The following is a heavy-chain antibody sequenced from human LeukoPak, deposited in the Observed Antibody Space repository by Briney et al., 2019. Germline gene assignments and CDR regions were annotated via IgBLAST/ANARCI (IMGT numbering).Heavy chain of an antibody. Sequence: GGPRKPSFAASEFTFSSNTINWVPKPPGKGLEWSPSISSSSSYIYYADSVKGRFTISRDNAKNSLYLQMNSLRAEDTAVYYCARDRSSWTSTDAFDIWGQGTMVTVSS. V-gene: IGHV3-21*01. D-gene: IGHD6-13*01. J-gene: IGHJ3*02. CDR1: EFTFSSNT. CDR3: ARDRSSWTSTDAFDI. CDR2: ISSSSSYI.